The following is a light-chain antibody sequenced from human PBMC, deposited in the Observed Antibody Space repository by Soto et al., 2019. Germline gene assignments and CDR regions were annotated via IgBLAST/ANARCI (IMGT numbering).Light chain of an antibody. CDR2: QTS. CDR1: QYINTR. J-gene: IGKJ5*01. Sequence: EIVWTQSRAPLSSFPGYRFTLCFRASQYINTRLAWCQHRPGQSPRLLIYQTSLRAAGIPARFSSSGSGTDFTLTISSLQPEDFALYYCQQRSNWPITCGQGTQLEIK. CDR3: QQRSNWPIT. V-gene: IGKV3-11*01.